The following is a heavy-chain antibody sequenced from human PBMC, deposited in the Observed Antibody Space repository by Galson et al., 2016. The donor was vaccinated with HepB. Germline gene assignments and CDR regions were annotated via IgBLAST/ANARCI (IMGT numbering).Heavy chain of an antibody. CDR1: GYSFSIYW. D-gene: IGHD5-12*01. CDR2: IYPADSDT. Sequence: QSGAEVKKPGESLKISCKTSGYSFSIYWIGWVRQMPGKGLEWMGVIYPADSDTRYSPSLQGHVTISADESTSAVYLQWNSLKASDTAMYYCVRPDRDYDGKGDHWGQGTLVIVSS. J-gene: IGHJ4*02. V-gene: IGHV5-51*01. CDR3: VRPDRDYDGKGDH.